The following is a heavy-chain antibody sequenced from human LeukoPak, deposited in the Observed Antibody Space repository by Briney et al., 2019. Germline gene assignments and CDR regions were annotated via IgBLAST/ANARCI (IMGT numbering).Heavy chain of an antibody. CDR1: GGTFSSYA. V-gene: IGHV1-69*05. J-gene: IGHJ4*02. Sequence: SVKVSCKASGGTFSSYAISWVRQAPGQGPEWMGGIIPIFGTANYAQKFQGRVTITTDESTSTAYMELSSLRSEDTAVYYCARTPYDLYYFDYWGQGTLVTASS. D-gene: IGHD3-22*01. CDR2: IIPIFGTA. CDR3: ARTPYDLYYFDY.